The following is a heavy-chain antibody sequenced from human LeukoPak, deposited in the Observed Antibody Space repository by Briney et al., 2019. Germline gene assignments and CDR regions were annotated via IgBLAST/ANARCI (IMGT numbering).Heavy chain of an antibody. CDR2: ISAYNGNT. CDR3: ARDQQGLGRDY. J-gene: IGHJ4*02. V-gene: IGHV1-18*01. CDR1: GYTFTSSG. D-gene: IGHD1/OR15-1a*01. Sequence: GASVKPSCKASGYTFTSSGISWGPQAPGHGLEWRGWISAYNGNTNYAQKLQGRVTMTTDTSTGTAYMELRSLRSDDTVVYYCARDQQGLGRDYWGQGTLVTVSS.